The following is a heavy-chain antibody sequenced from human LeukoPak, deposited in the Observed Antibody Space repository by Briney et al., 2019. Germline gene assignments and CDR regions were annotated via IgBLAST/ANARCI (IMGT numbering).Heavy chain of an antibody. CDR1: GYTLTELS. V-gene: IGHV1-24*01. Sequence: ASVKVSCKVSGYTLTELSMHWVRQAPGKGLERMGGFDPEDGETIYAQKFQGRVTMTEDTSTDTAYMELSSLRSEDTAVYYCATGLRRFLEWLGGWGPYYYYYMDVWGKGTTVTVSS. D-gene: IGHD3-3*01. J-gene: IGHJ6*03. CDR3: ATGLRRFLEWLGGWGPYYYYYMDV. CDR2: FDPEDGET.